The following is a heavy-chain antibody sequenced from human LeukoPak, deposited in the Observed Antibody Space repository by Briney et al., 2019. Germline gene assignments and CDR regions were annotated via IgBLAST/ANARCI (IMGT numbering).Heavy chain of an antibody. Sequence: GGSLRLSCAASGLTFRSSAMHWVRQAPGKGLEWVAVISLDGSLKYDADSLKGRFTVSRDNSNNTVYLEMNSLRREDTAVYYCAREWLRTNPLDPWGQGTLVTVSS. CDR2: ISLDGSLK. J-gene: IGHJ5*02. V-gene: IGHV3-30*04. CDR1: GLTFRSSA. D-gene: IGHD5-12*01. CDR3: AREWLRTNPLDP.